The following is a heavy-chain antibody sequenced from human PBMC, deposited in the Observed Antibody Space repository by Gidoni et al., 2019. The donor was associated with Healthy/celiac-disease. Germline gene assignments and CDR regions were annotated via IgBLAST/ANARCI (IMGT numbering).Heavy chain of an antibody. Sequence: QVQLQQWGAGLLKPSETLSLTCAVYGGSFSGYYWSWIRQPPGKGLEWIGEINHSGSTNYNPSLKSRVTISVDTSKNQFSLKLSSVTAADTAVYYCARGQLLWFGELLYAFDIWGQGTMVTVSS. CDR1: GGSFSGYY. D-gene: IGHD3-10*01. V-gene: IGHV4-34*01. CDR3: ARGQLLWFGELLYAFDI. J-gene: IGHJ3*02. CDR2: INHSGST.